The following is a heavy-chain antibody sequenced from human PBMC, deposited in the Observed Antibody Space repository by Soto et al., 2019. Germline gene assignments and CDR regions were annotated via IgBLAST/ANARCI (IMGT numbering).Heavy chain of an antibody. Sequence: WVRQAPGPGLEWMGIIDPSGGSTSYLQKFQGRVTMTRDTSTSTVYMEMSSLRSDDTAMFYCARRRSYSGGASAFYFDYWGQGTLVTVSS. D-gene: IGHD6-19*01. V-gene: IGHV1-46*01. CDR2: IDPSGGST. J-gene: IGHJ4*02. CDR3: ARRRSYSGGASAFYFDY.